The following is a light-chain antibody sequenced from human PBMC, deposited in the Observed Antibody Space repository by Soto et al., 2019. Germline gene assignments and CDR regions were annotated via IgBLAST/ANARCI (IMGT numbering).Light chain of an antibody. CDR1: SSDIGDYNY. CDR3: SSYTSSVTYV. Sequence: QSALTQPASVSGSPGQSITISCTGTSSDIGDYNYVSWYQQHPGKAPKLMIYDVIHRPSGVSSRFSGSKSGNTASLTIFGLQAEDEADYYCSSYTSSVTYVFGTGTKLTVL. V-gene: IGLV2-14*03. CDR2: DVI. J-gene: IGLJ1*01.